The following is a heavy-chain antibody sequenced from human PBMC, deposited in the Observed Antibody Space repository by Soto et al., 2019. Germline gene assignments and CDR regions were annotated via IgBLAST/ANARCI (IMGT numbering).Heavy chain of an antibody. V-gene: IGHV3-23*01. J-gene: IGHJ4*02. CDR3: WLDY. Sequence: EVQLLESGGGLIQPGGSLILSCAASGFTFSTFDMTWVRQPPGKGLEWVSLIRGSSGSTYYADSVKGRFTISKDNSKNTLYLQMNSLRAEDTAVKGAWLDYWGQGNMVTVSS. CDR1: GFTFSTFD. CDR2: IRGSSGST.